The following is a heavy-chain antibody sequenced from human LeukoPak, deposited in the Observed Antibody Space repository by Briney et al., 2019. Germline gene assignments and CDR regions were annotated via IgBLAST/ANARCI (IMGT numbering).Heavy chain of an antibody. CDR1: GGSFSGYY. V-gene: IGHV4-34*01. Sequence: SETLSLTCAVYGGSFSGYYWSWIRQPPGKGLEWIGEINHSGSTNYNPSLKGRVTISVDTSKNQFSLKLSSVTAADTAVYYCARGGPVVEPRYYYYYGMDVWGQGTTVTVSS. J-gene: IGHJ6*02. CDR3: ARGGPVVEPRYYYYYGMDV. CDR2: INHSGST. D-gene: IGHD2-15*01.